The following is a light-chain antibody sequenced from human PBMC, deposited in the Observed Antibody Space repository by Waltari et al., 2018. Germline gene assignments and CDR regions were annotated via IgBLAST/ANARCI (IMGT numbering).Light chain of an antibody. J-gene: IGLJ2*01. CDR3: NSRDSSGNHLV. Sequence: SSELTQDPAVSVALGQTVRITCQGDSLRSYYASWYQQKPGQGPVLVIHGKNNRPSGIPDRFSGASSGNTASLTITGAQAEDEADYYCNSRDSSGNHLVFGGGTKLTVL. CDR2: GKN. V-gene: IGLV3-19*01. CDR1: SLRSYY.